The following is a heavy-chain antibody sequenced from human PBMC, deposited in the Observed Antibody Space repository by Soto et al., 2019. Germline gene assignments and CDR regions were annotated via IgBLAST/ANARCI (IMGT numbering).Heavy chain of an antibody. CDR1: GYTFTSYG. J-gene: IGHJ4*02. CDR2: ISDHNGNT. Sequence: QVHLVQSGAEVKKPGASVKVSCKGSGYTFTSYGITWVRQVPGQGLEWMGWISDHNGNTDYAQKLECRVTVTRDTPTSTAYMELRSLRSDATAVYYCARGRYGNYWGQGALVTVSS. D-gene: IGHD1-1*01. CDR3: ARGRYGNY. V-gene: IGHV1-18*01.